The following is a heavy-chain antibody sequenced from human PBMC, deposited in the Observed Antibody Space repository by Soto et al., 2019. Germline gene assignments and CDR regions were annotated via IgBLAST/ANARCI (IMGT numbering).Heavy chain of an antibody. D-gene: IGHD3-3*01. Sequence: PGGSLRLSCAASGFTFSSYWMHWVRQAPGKGLVWVSRINSDGSSTSYADSVKGRFTISRDNAKNTLYLQMNSLRAEDTAVYYCARASFAYYDSWRRPLLAYWGQGTLVTVSS. CDR1: GFTFSSYW. CDR3: ARASFAYYDSWRRPLLAY. CDR2: INSDGSST. J-gene: IGHJ4*02. V-gene: IGHV3-74*01.